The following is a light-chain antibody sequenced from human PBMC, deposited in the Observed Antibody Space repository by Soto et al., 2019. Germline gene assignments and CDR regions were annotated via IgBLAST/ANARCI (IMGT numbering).Light chain of an antibody. CDR1: RSDVGGYNF. Sequence: QSVLTQPASVSGSPGQSITISCTGTRSDVGGYNFVSWYQHHPGKAPKLMIYDVSDRPSGVSNRFSGSKSGNTASLTISGLQAEDEADYYCTAYTSISTVIFGGGTKLTVL. CDR2: DVS. V-gene: IGLV2-14*03. J-gene: IGLJ2*01. CDR3: TAYTSISTVI.